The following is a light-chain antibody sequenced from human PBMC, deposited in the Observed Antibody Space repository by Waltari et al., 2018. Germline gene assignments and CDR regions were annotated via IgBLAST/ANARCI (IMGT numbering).Light chain of an antibody. Sequence: QSVLTQPPSVSGAPGQRVTISCSGSRSNLGSPYDVHWYQQFPGSAPKLLIYGDNNWPSGVPDRVSGSKSGTSASLAITGLQAEDEATYYGQSYDSSLSGFVVFGGGTKLTVL. CDR2: GDN. V-gene: IGLV1-40*01. J-gene: IGLJ2*01. CDR3: QSYDSSLSGFVV. CDR1: RSNLGSPYD.